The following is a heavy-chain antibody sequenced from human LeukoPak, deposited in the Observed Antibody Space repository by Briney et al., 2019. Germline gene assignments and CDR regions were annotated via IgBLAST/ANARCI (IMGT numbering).Heavy chain of an antibody. CDR1: GFTFDDYA. D-gene: IGHD3-10*01. J-gene: IGHJ4*02. CDR2: ISWNSGSI. V-gene: IGHV3-9*01. Sequence: PGRSLRLSCAASGFTFDDYAMHWVRQAPGKGLEWVSGISWNSGSIGYADSVKGRFTISRDNAKNSLCLQMNSLRAEDTALYYCAKDIGSPDDYWGQGTLVTVSS. CDR3: AKDIGSPDDY.